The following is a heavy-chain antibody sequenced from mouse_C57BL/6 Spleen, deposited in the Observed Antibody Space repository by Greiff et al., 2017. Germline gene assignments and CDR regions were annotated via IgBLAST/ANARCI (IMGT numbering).Heavy chain of an antibody. J-gene: IGHJ3*01. CDR2: IDPSDSYT. CDR3: ARGRRRSLFAY. D-gene: IGHD1-2*01. CDR1: GYTFTSYW. V-gene: IGHV1-59*01. Sequence: QVQLQQPGAELVRPGTSVKLSCKASGYTFTSYWMHWVKQRPGQGLEWIGVIDPSDSYTNYNQKFKGKATLTVDASSSTAYMQLSNLTSEDSAVYYCARGRRRSLFAYWGQGTLVTVSA.